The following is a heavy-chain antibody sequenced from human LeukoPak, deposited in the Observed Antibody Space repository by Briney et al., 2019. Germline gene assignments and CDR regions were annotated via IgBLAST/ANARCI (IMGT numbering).Heavy chain of an antibody. V-gene: IGHV3-23*01. CDR3: AKPLGLTDVVIIPSSNDAFDI. Sequence: GGSLRLPCAASGFTFSSYAMSWVRQAPGKGLEWVSAISGSGGNTYYADSVKGRFTISRDNSKNTLYLQMNSLRAEDTAVYYCAKPLGLTDVVIIPSSNDAFDIWGQGTMVTVSS. J-gene: IGHJ3*02. CDR2: ISGSGGNT. CDR1: GFTFSSYA. D-gene: IGHD3-3*01.